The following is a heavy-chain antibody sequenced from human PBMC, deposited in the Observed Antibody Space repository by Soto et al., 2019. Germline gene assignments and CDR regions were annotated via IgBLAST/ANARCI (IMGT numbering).Heavy chain of an antibody. CDR3: ARNEVRGYCSSTSCYGEGMDV. D-gene: IGHD2-2*01. CDR1: GFTFSSFS. J-gene: IGHJ6*02. CDR2: MSSGGSYI. V-gene: IGHV3-21*01. Sequence: EVQMVESGGGLVKPGGSLRLSCAASGFTFSSFSMNWVRQAPGKGLEWVSSMSSGGSYISYADSVKGRFTISRDNARNSLYRQMISLRAEDTAVYYCARNEVRGYCSSTSCYGEGMDVWGQGTTVTVSS.